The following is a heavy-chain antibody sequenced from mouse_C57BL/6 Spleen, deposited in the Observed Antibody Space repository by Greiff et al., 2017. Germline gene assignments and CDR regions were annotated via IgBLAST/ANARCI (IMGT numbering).Heavy chain of an antibody. CDR3: ARRGCYYWFAY. V-gene: IGHV1-61*01. CDR1: GYTFPSYW. J-gene: IGHJ3*01. D-gene: IGHD2-12*01. Sequence: VQLQQPGAELVRPGSSVKLSCKASGYTFPSYWMDWVKQRPGQGLEWIGNIYPSDSETHYNQKFKDKATLTVDKSSSTAYMQLSSLTSEDSAVYYCARRGCYYWFAYWGQGTMVTVSA. CDR2: IYPSDSET.